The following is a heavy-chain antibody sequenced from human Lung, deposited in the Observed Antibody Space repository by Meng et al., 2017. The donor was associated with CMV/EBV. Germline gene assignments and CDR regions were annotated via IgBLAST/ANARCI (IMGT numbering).Heavy chain of an antibody. CDR1: GFTFSSYQ. CDR3: AREDYDSSGYSDL. V-gene: IGHV3-48*03. CDR2: ISGSGNTI. Sequence: LTXAASGFTFSSYQMNWVRQAPGKGLEWVSYISGSGNTIYYADSVKGRFTISRDNAKNSLYMQMNSLRAEDTAVYYCAREDYDSSGYSDLWGQGALVTVPS. J-gene: IGHJ5*02. D-gene: IGHD3-22*01.